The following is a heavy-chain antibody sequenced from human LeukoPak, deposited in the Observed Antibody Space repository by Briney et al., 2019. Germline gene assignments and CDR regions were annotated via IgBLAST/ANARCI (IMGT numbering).Heavy chain of an antibody. Sequence: GGSLRLSCAASGFTFSSYSMNWVRQAPGKGLEWVSYISSSSSTIYYADSVKGRFTISRDNAKNSLYLQMNGLRAEDTAVYYCARDLFRDSSGYFGYWGQGTLVTVSS. D-gene: IGHD3-22*01. CDR3: ARDLFRDSSGYFGY. CDR2: ISSSSSTI. CDR1: GFTFSSYS. J-gene: IGHJ4*02. V-gene: IGHV3-48*04.